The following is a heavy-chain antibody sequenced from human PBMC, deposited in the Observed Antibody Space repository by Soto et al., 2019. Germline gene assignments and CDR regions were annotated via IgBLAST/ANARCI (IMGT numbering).Heavy chain of an antibody. J-gene: IGHJ5*01. CDR2: ISYDGSNK. CDR1: GFTFSSYA. Sequence: GSLRLSCAASGFTFSSYAIHWVRQAPGKGLEWLAVISYDGSNKYYADSVKGRFTISRDNSKNTLYLQMNSLRAEDTAVYYCARDRLVVPAALNWFDSWGQGTLVTVYS. V-gene: IGHV3-30-3*01. CDR3: ARDRLVVPAALNWFDS. D-gene: IGHD2-2*01.